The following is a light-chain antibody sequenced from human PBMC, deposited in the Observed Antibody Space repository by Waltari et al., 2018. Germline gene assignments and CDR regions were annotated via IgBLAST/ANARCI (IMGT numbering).Light chain of an antibody. CDR3: QHYGSAPLIT. J-gene: IGKJ5*01. CDR2: GAS. V-gene: IGKV3-20*01. CDR1: QTVSSSY. Sequence: EIVLTKSPGTVSLSPRAKATPSCSARQTVSSSYLAWYQQKPDQAPRLLIYGASSRATGIPDRFSGSGSGTDFTLTISRLEPEDFAVYYCQHYGSAPLITFGQGTRLEIK.